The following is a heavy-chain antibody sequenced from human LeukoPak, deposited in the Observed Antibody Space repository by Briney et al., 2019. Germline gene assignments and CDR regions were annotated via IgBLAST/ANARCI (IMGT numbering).Heavy chain of an antibody. V-gene: IGHV1-8*03. Sequence: ASVKVSCKASGYTFTSYDINWVRQATGQGLEWMGWMNPNSGNTGYAQKFQGRVTITRNTSISTAYMELSSLRSEDTAVYYCARKGPKAFPSDYWGQGTLVTVSS. J-gene: IGHJ4*02. CDR2: MNPNSGNT. CDR3: ARKGPKAFPSDY. CDR1: GYTFTSYD.